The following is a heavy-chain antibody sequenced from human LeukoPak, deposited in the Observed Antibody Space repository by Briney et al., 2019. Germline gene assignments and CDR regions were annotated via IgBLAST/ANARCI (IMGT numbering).Heavy chain of an antibody. D-gene: IGHD6-19*01. CDR2: ITAYNGNT. CDR1: GYSFTTYG. V-gene: IGHV1-18*01. J-gene: IGHJ5*02. Sequence: GASVKVSCKTSGYSFTTYGISWVRQAPGQGLEWLGWITAYNGNTKYAPKVQGRVTMTTDKSTGTAYMELSRLRSDDTAVYYCARDYSSGWYTQGWFDPWGQGTLVTVSS. CDR3: ARDYSSGWYTQGWFDP.